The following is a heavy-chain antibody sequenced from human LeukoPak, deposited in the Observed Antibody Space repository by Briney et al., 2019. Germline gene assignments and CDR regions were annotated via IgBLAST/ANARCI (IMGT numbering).Heavy chain of an antibody. CDR2: ISGSGGST. CDR3: AKWARYYYDSSGYLDY. CDR1: GFTFSSYA. V-gene: IGHV3-23*01. Sequence: GGSLRLSCAASGFTFSSYAMRWVRQAPGKGLEWVSAISGSGGSTYYADSVKGPFTISRDNSKNTLYLQMNSLRAEGTAVYFCAKWARYYYDSSGYLDYWGQGTLVTVSS. J-gene: IGHJ4*02. D-gene: IGHD3-22*01.